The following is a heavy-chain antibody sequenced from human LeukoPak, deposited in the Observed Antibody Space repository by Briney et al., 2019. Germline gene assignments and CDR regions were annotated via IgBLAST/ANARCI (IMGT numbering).Heavy chain of an antibody. CDR3: ASVLWFGGIFFDY. V-gene: IGHV3-11*01. CDR1: GFTFDDYA. Sequence: GRSLRLSCAASGFTFDDYAMHWIRQAPGKGLEWVSYMSNSGSTIYYADSVKGRFTISRDNTKNSLYLQMNSLRAEDTAVYYCASVLWFGGIFFDYWGQGTLVTVSS. J-gene: IGHJ4*02. D-gene: IGHD3-10*01. CDR2: MSNSGSTI.